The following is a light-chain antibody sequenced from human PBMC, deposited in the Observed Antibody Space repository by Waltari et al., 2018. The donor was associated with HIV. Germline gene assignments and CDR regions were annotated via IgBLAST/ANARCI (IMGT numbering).Light chain of an antibody. CDR1: SSNIGSNY. CDR2: RDY. J-gene: IGLJ2*01. CDR3: ATWDDSLSGVV. Sequence: QSVVTQPPSASGTPGQRVTISCSGSSSNIGSNYVFWYQQLPGTAPRVLLYRDYHRPSAVPARFSGSKSGTSDSLAISGLRSEDVGDYFCATWDDSLSGVVFGGGTKLNVL. V-gene: IGLV1-47*01.